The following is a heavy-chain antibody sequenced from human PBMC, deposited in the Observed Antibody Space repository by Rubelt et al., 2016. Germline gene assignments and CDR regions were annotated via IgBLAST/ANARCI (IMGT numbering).Heavy chain of an antibody. J-gene: IGHJ3*02. CDR2: IKSKTDGGTT. CDR3: ARAGVTTADAFDI. V-gene: IGHV3-15*01. D-gene: IGHD4-11*01. Sequence: LEWVGRIKSKTDGGTTDYAAPVKGRFTISRDDSKNTLYLQMNSLRAEDTAVYYCARAGVTTADAFDIWGQGTMVTVSS.